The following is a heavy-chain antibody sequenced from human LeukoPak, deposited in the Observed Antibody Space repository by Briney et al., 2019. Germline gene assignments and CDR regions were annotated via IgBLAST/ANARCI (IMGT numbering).Heavy chain of an antibody. CDR1: GGSISSGGYS. J-gene: IGHJ3*02. CDR3: ARKVYYYDSSGYYGPVRAFDI. Sequence: PSQTLSLTCAVSGGSISSGGYSWSWIRQPPGKGLEWIGYIYHSGSTNYNPSLKSRVTISVDTSKNQFSLKLSSVTAADTAVYYCARKVYYYDSSGYYGPVRAFDIWGQGTMVTVSS. V-gene: IGHV4-30-2*01. D-gene: IGHD3-22*01. CDR2: IYHSGST.